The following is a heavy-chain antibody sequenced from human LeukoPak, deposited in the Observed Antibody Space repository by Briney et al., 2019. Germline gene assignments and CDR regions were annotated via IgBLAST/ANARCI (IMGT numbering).Heavy chain of an antibody. J-gene: IGHJ4*02. Sequence: GTFLRLACAASGLTFSYVYTRWIRHAPRNGLECVSHISSSVSTIYYADSVKGRFTISRDNAKNSLSLQMNSMRAEDTAVYYCAIDTRVGATWTRVYYFDYWGQGTLVTVSS. V-gene: IGHV3-11*04. CDR1: GLTFSYVY. CDR3: AIDTRVGATWTRVYYFDY. D-gene: IGHD1-26*01. CDR2: ISSSVSTI.